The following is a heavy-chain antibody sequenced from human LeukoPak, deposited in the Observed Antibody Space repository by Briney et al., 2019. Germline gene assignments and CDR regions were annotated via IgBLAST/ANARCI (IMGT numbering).Heavy chain of an antibody. CDR2: IKQDGSEK. Sequence: GGSLRLSCAASGFTFSSYWMSWVRQATGKGLEWVANIKQDGSEKDYVDSVKGRFTISRDNAKNTLYLQMNTLRVEDTAVYYCTRDLMDYDVSTGLHHYYMDVWGQGTTVTVSS. D-gene: IGHD3-9*01. J-gene: IGHJ6*02. CDR1: GFTFSSYW. V-gene: IGHV3-7*01. CDR3: TRDLMDYDVSTGLHHYYMDV.